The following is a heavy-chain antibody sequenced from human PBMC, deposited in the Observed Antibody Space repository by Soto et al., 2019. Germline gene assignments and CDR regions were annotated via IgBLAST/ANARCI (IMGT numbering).Heavy chain of an antibody. J-gene: IGHJ4*02. Sequence: EVQLVESGGGLVQPGGSLRLSCTVSGFTFSSYWMHWVRQAPGKGLVWVSRITSDGSSTSYADSVKGRFTISRDNAKNTLYLQMNCLRAEGTAVYYCARGALAVWGEIFDFLGEGTLVTVSS. D-gene: IGHD6-19*01. CDR3: ARGALAVWGEIFDF. V-gene: IGHV3-74*01. CDR2: ITSDGSST. CDR1: GFTFSSYW.